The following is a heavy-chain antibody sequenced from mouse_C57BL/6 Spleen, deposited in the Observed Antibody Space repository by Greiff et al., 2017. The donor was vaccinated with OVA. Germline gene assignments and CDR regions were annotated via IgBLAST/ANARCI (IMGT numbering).Heavy chain of an antibody. V-gene: IGHV1-80*01. D-gene: IGHD4-1*01. CDR3: ARRSNWEEGYYFDY. Sequence: VQLQQSGAELVKPGASVKISCKASGYAFSSSWMNWVKQRPGKGLEWIGQLYPGDGDTNYNGKFQGKATLTADKSSSTAYMQLSSLTSEDSAVYFCARRSNWEEGYYFDYWGQGTTLTVSS. CDR2: LYPGDGDT. J-gene: IGHJ2*01. CDR1: GYAFSSSW.